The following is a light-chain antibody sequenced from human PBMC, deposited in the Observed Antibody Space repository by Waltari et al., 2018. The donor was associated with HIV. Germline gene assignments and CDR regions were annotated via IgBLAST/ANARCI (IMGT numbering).Light chain of an antibody. J-gene: IGLJ2*01. CDR3: QTYDSSLSGSVV. V-gene: IGLV1-40*01. CDR2: VN. CDR1: SSNIGARFA. Sequence: QSVLTQPPSVSGAPGPTVTISCTGSSSNIGARFAVHWYQQIPGTAPKLLMYVNNRPSGVPDRFSGSKSGTSASLAITGLQAEDEADYYCQTYDSSLSGSVVFGGGTKLTVL.